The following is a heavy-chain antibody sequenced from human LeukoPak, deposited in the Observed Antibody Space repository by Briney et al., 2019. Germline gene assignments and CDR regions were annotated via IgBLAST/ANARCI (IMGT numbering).Heavy chain of an antibody. Sequence: PGGSLRLSCAASGFTFSSYSMTWVRQAPGKGLEWVSSVSGRGTYIYHADSVNGRFTISRDNAKNSLYLQMNSLRAEDTAVYYCARDRRTGGLTMVDYWGQGTLVTVSS. CDR1: GFTFSSYS. D-gene: IGHD3-10*01. CDR3: ARDRRTGGLTMVDY. J-gene: IGHJ4*02. V-gene: IGHV3-21*01. CDR2: VSGRGTYI.